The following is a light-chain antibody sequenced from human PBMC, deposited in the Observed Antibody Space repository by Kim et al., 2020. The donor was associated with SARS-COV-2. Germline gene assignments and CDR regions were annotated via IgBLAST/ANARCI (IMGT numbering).Light chain of an antibody. J-gene: IGKJ2*01. CDR1: PYVSPY. CDR2: GAS. V-gene: IGKV1-12*01. Sequence: SGSVGVRVTFTCRASPYVSPYLAWYQQKSGKAPKLLIYGASSLQSGVPSRFSGSGSGTTFTLTISSLQPEDFAPYFCQQAHTFPHTFGQGTKLEI. CDR3: QQAHTFPHT.